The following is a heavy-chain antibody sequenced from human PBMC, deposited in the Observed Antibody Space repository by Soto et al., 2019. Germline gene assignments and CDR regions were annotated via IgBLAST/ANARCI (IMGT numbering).Heavy chain of an antibody. D-gene: IGHD1-26*01. CDR3: AKDGELLLQPGGA. J-gene: IGHJ5*02. V-gene: IGHV3-23*01. CDR1: GFTFISYA. CDR2: ISGSGGST. Sequence: EVQLLESGGGLVQPGGSLRLSCAASGFTFISYAMSWVRQAPGKGLEWVSAISGSGGSTYYADSVKGRFTISRDNSKNTLYLQMNSLRAEDTAVYYCAKDGELLLQPGGAWGQGTLVTVSS.